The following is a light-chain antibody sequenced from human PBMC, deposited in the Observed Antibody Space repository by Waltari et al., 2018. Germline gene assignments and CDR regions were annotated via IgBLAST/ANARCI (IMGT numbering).Light chain of an antibody. V-gene: IGLV1-44*01. CDR3: ASWDDSLNGFYV. CDR1: SSNIGSNS. J-gene: IGLJ1*01. CDR2: RNN. Sequence: QSVLTQPPSASGTPGQSVTISCSGSSSNIGSNSVTWYQQLPGTAPKILIYRNNERPSGVPDRFSGSKSGTSASLAISGLQSEDEADYYCASWDDSLNGFYVFGTGTNVAVL.